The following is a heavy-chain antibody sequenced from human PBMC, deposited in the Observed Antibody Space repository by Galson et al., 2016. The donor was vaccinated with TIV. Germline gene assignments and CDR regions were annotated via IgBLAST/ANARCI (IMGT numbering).Heavy chain of an antibody. CDR3: ARAVTMRVADYYHGMDV. CDR2: ISNGGSIT. D-gene: IGHD3-22*01. V-gene: IGHV3-11*04. J-gene: IGHJ6*02. CDR1: GFSFTDYY. Sequence: SLRLSCAVSGFSFTDYYMNWIRQAPGRGLEWVSYISNGGSITYYADFVKGRFTISRDNAKNSLHLHMSSLRAEDTGVYYCARAVTMRVADYYHGMDVWGQGTAVTVSS.